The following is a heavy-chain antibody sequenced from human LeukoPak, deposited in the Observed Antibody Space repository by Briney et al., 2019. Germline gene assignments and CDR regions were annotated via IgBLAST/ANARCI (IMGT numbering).Heavy chain of an antibody. J-gene: IGHJ4*02. CDR3: ARDRIPDY. CDR1: GGSFSGYY. V-gene: IGHV4-59*01. D-gene: IGHD2-15*01. Sequence: SETLSLTCAVYGGSFSGYYWSWIRQPPGKGLEWIGYIYYSGSTNYNPSLKSRVTISVDTSKNQFSLKLSSVTAADTAVYYCARDRIPDYWGQGTLVTVSS. CDR2: IYYSGST.